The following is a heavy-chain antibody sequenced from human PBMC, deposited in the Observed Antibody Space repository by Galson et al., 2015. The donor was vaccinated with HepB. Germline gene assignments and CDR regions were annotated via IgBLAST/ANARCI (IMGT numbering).Heavy chain of an antibody. V-gene: IGHV3-7*03. Sequence: SLRLSCAASGFTFSSYWMSWLRQAPGKGLEWVANMKQDGSKKYYVDSVKGRFTISRDNAKNSLYLQMNSLRAEDTAVYYCARESMAAYYFDYWGQGTLVTVSS. CDR2: MKQDGSKK. CDR1: GFTFSSYW. D-gene: IGHD2/OR15-2a*01. CDR3: ARESMAAYYFDY. J-gene: IGHJ4*02.